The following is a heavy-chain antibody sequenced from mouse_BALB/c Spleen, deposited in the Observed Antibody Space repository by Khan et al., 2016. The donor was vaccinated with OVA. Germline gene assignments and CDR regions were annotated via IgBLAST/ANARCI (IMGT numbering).Heavy chain of an antibody. Sequence: QVQLQQPGAELVKPGASVKLSCTASGYPLTSYWLHWVKQRSGQGLEWIGEIDPSDSYTNYNQKFKGKATLTLDKSSSTTYMQLSSLTSEDSAVYYCARSFHYGSSTWFAYWGQGTLVTVSA. D-gene: IGHD1-1*01. CDR3: ARSFHYGSSTWFAY. CDR1: GYPLTSYW. J-gene: IGHJ3*01. CDR2: IDPSDSYT. V-gene: IGHV1-69*02.